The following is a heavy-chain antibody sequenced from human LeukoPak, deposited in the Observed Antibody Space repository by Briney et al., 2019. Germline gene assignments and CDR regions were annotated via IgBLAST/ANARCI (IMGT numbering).Heavy chain of an antibody. J-gene: IGHJ4*02. CDR2: ISGSGDNA. CDR1: GLTFSNYA. Sequence: GGSLRLSCSASGLTFSNYAMSWVRQAPGKGLEWVSAISGSGDNAYYADSVKGRFTISRDNSKNVMFLQMNSLRAGDTAVYYCAKTTTGYSSGRFPGWPVDYWGQGTLVTVSS. D-gene: IGHD6-19*01. CDR3: AKTTTGYSSGRFPGWPVDY. V-gene: IGHV3-23*01.